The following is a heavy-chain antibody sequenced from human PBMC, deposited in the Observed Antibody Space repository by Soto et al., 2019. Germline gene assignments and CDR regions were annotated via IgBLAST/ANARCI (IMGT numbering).Heavy chain of an antibody. V-gene: IGHV3-48*01. J-gene: IGHJ5*02. CDR2: ITSGSTTT. CDR1: GFTFSRYG. Sequence: EEQLVESGGGLIQPGGSLRLSCAASGFTFSRYGMNWVRQAPGKGLEWVSYITSGSTTTHYADSVKGRFTISRDNAKNSLYLQMNSLRAEDTAVFYCVRDPDGDSSRSPPWGQGTLVTVSS. D-gene: IGHD4-17*01. CDR3: VRDPDGDSSRSPP.